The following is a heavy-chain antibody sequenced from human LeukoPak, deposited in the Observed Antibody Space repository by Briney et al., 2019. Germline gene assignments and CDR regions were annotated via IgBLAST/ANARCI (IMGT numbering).Heavy chain of an antibody. CDR2: VSDSGDGT. CDR1: GFTFSSYA. V-gene: IGHV3-23*01. Sequence: GGSLRLSCAASGFTFSSYAMYWVRQAPGKGLEWVLGVSDSGDGTHYADSVKGRFTISRDNSKNTLYLQMNSLRAEDTAVYYCVKDTREQWLVRSLDYWGQGTLVTVSS. J-gene: IGHJ4*02. CDR3: VKDTREQWLVRSLDY. D-gene: IGHD6-19*01.